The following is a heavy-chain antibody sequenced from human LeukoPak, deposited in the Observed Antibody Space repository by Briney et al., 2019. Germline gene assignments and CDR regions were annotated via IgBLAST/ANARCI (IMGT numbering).Heavy chain of an antibody. J-gene: IGHJ6*02. CDR2: INPNSGGT. D-gene: IGHD3-10*01. CDR1: GYTFTGYY. CDR3: ARENYGSGKNGMDV. V-gene: IGHV1-2*04. Sequence: ASVKVSCKAPGYTFTGYYMHWVRQAPGQGLEWMGWINPNSGGTNYAQKFQGWVTMTRDTSISTAYMELSRLRSDDTAVYYCARENYGSGKNGMDVWGQGTTVTVSS.